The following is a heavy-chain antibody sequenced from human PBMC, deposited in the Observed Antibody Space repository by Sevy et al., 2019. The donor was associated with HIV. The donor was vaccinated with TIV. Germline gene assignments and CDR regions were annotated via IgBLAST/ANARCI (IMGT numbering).Heavy chain of an antibody. V-gene: IGHV3-11*01. J-gene: IGHJ6*02. CDR3: PSRFGVSYGMDV. CDR2: ISSSGSTI. CDR1: GFTFSDYY. Sequence: GGSLRLSCAASGFTFSDYYMSWIRQAPGKGLEWVSYISSSGSTIYYADSVKGRFTISRDNAKNSLYLQMNSLRAEDTDVYYCPSRFGVSYGMDVWGQGTTVTVSS. D-gene: IGHD3-10*01.